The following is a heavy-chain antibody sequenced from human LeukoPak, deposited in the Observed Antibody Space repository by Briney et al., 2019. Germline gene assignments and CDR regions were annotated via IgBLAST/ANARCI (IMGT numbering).Heavy chain of an antibody. J-gene: IGHJ4*02. CDR1: GDSFSSNSAA. CDR3: ARRATATGAVDY. Sequence: SQTLSLTCAISGDSFSSNSAAWNWIRQSPSRGLEWLGRTYYRSKWYNDYAISVKSRITINPDTSKNQFSLQLNSVTPEDTAVYYRARRATATGAVDYWGQGTLVTVSS. D-gene: IGHD7-27*01. CDR2: TYYRSKWYN. V-gene: IGHV6-1*01.